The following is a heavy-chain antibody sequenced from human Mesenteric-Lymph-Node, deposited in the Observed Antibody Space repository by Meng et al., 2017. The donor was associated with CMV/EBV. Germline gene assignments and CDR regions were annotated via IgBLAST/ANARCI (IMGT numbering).Heavy chain of an antibody. CDR1: GFTFSGFE. Sequence: GESLKISCAASGFTFSGFEMNWVRQAPGKGLEWVSYINKSGNTMYYADSVKGRFTISRDNSKNTLYLQMNSLRAEDTAVYYCAKDPGLGQWLVSVLDYWGQGTLVTVSS. J-gene: IGHJ4*02. CDR2: INKSGNTM. V-gene: IGHV3-48*03. D-gene: IGHD6-19*01. CDR3: AKDPGLGQWLVSVLDY.